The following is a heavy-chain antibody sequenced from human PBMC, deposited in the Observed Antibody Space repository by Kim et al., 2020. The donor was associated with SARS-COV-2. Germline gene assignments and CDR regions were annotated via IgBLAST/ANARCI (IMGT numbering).Heavy chain of an antibody. CDR1: GYTFTSYY. Sequence: ASVKVSCKASGYTFTSYYMHWVRQAPGQGLEWMGIINPSFDSTNYAQKFQGRVTMTRDTSTSTVYMELTSLRSEDTAVYYCARDSWGQGTLDYWGQGTLV. J-gene: IGHJ4*02. CDR3: ARDSWGQGTLDY. V-gene: IGHV1-46*01. CDR2: INPSFDST. D-gene: IGHD7-27*01.